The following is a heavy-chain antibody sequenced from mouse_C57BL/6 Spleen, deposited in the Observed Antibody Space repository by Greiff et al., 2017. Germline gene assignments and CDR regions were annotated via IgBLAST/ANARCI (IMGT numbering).Heavy chain of an antibody. V-gene: IGHV1-39*01. CDR1: GYSFTDYN. Sequence: EVKLMESGPELVKPGASVKISCKASGYSFTDYNMNWVKQRNGKSLEWIGVINPNYGTTSYNQKFKGKATLTVDQSSSTAYMQLNSLTSEDSAVYYCASYGSSLYYYAMDYWGQGTSVTVSS. CDR2: INPNYGTT. J-gene: IGHJ4*01. D-gene: IGHD1-1*01. CDR3: ASYGSSLYYYAMDY.